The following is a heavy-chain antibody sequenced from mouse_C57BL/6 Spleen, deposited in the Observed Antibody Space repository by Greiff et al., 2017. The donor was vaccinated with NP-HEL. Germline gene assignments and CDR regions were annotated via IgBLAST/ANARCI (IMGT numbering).Heavy chain of an antibody. D-gene: IGHD2-5*01. CDR2: IYPGSGSP. V-gene: IGHV1-55*01. Sequence: VQLQQPGAELVKPGASVKMSCKASGYTFTSYWITWVKQRPGQGLEWIGDIYPGSGSPNYNEKFKSKATLTVDTSSSTAYMQLSSLTSEDSAVYYCAREDYSNYPFAYWGQGTLVTVSA. CDR3: AREDYSNYPFAY. J-gene: IGHJ3*01. CDR1: GYTFTSYW.